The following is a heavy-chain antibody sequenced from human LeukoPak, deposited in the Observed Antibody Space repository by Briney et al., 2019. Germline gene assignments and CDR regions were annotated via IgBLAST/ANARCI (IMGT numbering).Heavy chain of an antibody. D-gene: IGHD6-19*01. Sequence: GGSLRLSCAASGFTFSSYWMSWVRQAPGKGLEWVAVISYDGSNKYYADSVKGRFTISRDNSKNTLYLQMNSLRAEDTAVYYCAKDLDWGTINFSSGSFDYWGQGTLVTVSS. V-gene: IGHV3-30*18. CDR1: GFTFSSYW. CDR3: AKDLDWGTINFSSGSFDY. CDR2: ISYDGSNK. J-gene: IGHJ4*02.